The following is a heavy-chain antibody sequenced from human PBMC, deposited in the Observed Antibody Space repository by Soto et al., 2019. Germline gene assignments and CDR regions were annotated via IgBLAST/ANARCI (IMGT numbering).Heavy chain of an antibody. CDR1: GYTFTSYD. V-gene: IGHV1-8*01. CDR2: VNPNSGNT. D-gene: IGHD2-2*03. CDR3: ARASYLDPAFDI. Sequence: QVQLVQSGAEVKRPGASVKVSCKASGYTFTSYDFNWVRQAPGQGLEWMGWVNPNSGNTDYAQKFQGRVIMTRNTSIRTAYMELSSLRSEDTAVYYCARASYLDPAFDIWGQGTMVTVSS. J-gene: IGHJ3*02.